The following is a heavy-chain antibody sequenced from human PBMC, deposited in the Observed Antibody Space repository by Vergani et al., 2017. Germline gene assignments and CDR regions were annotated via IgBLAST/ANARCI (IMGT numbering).Heavy chain of an antibody. CDR1: GGSISSGGYY. V-gene: IGHV4-30-4*08. D-gene: IGHD4-17*01. J-gene: IGHJ5*02. CDR3: ARDLHKGYDYGALNWFDP. CDR2: IYYSGST. Sequence: QVQLQESGPGLVKPSQTLSLTCTVSGGSISSGGYYWSWIRQPPGKGLEWIGYIYYSGSTYYNPSLKSLVTISVDTSKNQFSLKLSSVTAADTAVYYCARDLHKGYDYGALNWFDPWGQGTLVTVSS.